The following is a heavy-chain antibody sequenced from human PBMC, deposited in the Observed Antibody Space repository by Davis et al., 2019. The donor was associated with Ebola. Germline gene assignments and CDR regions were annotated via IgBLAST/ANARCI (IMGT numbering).Heavy chain of an antibody. CDR3: ARHGGITMVRGVIGLARGMDV. Sequence: ASVKVSCKASGYTFTGYYMHWVRQAPGQGLEWMGWMNPNSGNTGYAQKFQGRVTMTRNTSISTAYMELSSLRSEDTAVYYCARHGGITMVRGVIGLARGMDVWGQGTTVTVSS. V-gene: IGHV1-8*02. CDR2: MNPNSGNT. CDR1: GYTFTGYY. D-gene: IGHD3-10*01. J-gene: IGHJ6*02.